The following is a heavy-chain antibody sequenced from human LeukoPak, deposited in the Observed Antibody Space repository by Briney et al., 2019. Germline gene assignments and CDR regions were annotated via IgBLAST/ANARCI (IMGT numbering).Heavy chain of an antibody. V-gene: IGHV4-30-2*01. J-gene: IGHJ3*02. CDR1: GGLISGGGYY. D-gene: IGHD6-13*01. Sequence: SQTLSLTCTVSGGLISGGGYYWNWIRQPPGKGLEWIGEINHSGSTNYNPSLKSRVTISVDTSKDQFSLKLSSVTAADTAVYYCARTYSSSWYAERAFDIWGQGTMVTVSS. CDR3: ARTYSSSWYAERAFDI. CDR2: INHSGST.